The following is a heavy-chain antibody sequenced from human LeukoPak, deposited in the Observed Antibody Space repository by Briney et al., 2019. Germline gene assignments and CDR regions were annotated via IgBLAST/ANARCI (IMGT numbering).Heavy chain of an antibody. V-gene: IGHV1-69*13. D-gene: IGHD3-22*01. CDR2: ITPIFDTA. CDR1: GGTFSSYG. J-gene: IGHJ4*02. CDR3: ARGPYYDSSGYLPFDY. Sequence: SVKVSCKAAGGTFSSYGITWVRQAPGQGLEWMGGITPIFDTANYAQKFQGRDTITADESTSTAYMELSSLRSEDTAVYYCARGPYYDSSGYLPFDYWGQGTLVTVSS.